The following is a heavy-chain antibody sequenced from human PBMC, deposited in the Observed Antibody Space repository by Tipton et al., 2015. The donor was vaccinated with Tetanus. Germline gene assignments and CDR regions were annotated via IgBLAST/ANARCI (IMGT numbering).Heavy chain of an antibody. CDR3: VRDGGSSGWLAY. V-gene: IGHV3-53*01. J-gene: IGHJ4*02. CDR2: MYSGGDT. CDR1: GFIVSSHY. D-gene: IGHD6-19*01. Sequence: GSLRLSCVASGFIVSSHYMGWVRQAPGKGLEWVSVMYSGGDTYYVDSVKGRFSISRDNAKNTLYLQMNSLRVEDTAVYYCVRDGGSSGWLAYWGQGTLVTVSS.